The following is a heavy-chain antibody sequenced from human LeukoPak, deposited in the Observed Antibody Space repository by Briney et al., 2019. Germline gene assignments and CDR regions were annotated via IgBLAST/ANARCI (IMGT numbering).Heavy chain of an antibody. V-gene: IGHV3-30*18. J-gene: IGHJ5*02. CDR3: AKVEKDYGYGRDNWFDP. CDR1: GFTFSGYE. Sequence: PGGSLRLSCAASGFTFSGYEMTWVRQAPGKGLDWVALISYDGSNTYYADSVKGRFTISRDNSKNTLYLQMNSLRAEDTAVYYCAKVEKDYGYGRDNWFDPWGQGTLVTVSS. CDR2: ISYDGSNT. D-gene: IGHD5-12*01.